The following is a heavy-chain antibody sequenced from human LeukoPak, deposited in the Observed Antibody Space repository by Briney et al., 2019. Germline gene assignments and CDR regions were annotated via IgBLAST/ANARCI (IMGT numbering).Heavy chain of an antibody. CDR1: GGSFSGYY. CDR2: INHSGST. CDR3: ARVPPRLRGAFDI. Sequence: PSETLSLTCAVYGGSFSGYYWSWIRQPPGKGLEWSGEINHSGSTNYNPSLKSRVTISVDTSKNQFSLKLSSVTAADTAVYYCARVPPRLRGAFDIWGQGTMVTVSS. V-gene: IGHV4-34*01. J-gene: IGHJ3*02. D-gene: IGHD3-10*01.